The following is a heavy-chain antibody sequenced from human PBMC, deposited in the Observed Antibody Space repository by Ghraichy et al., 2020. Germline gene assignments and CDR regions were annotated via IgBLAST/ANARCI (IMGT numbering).Heavy chain of an antibody. D-gene: IGHD3-16*02. J-gene: IGHJ4*02. CDR1: GYTLSELS. CDR2: FDPEDGDT. V-gene: IGHV1-24*01. CDR3: ATDGPLDVWGSYRYSFDY. Sequence: ASVKVSCKVSGYTLSELSMHWVRQAPGEGLEWMGGFDPEDGDTIYAQKFQGRVTVTEDTSTDTAYMELSSLKSEDTAVYYCATDGPLDVWGSYRYSFDYWGQGTLVTVSS.